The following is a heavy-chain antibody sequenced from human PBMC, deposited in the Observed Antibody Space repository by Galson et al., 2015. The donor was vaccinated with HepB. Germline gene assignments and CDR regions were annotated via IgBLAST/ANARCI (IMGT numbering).Heavy chain of an antibody. D-gene: IGHD3-3*01. CDR2: INAGNGNT. CDR3: ARDNQPHYDFWSGTNWFDP. CDR1: GYTFTSYA. V-gene: IGHV1-3*01. J-gene: IGHJ5*02. Sequence: SVKVSCKASGYTFTSYAMHWVRQAPGQRLEWMGWINAGNGNTKYSQKFQGRVTITRDTSASTAYMELSSLRSEDTAVYYCARDNQPHYDFWSGTNWFDPWGQGTLVTVSS.